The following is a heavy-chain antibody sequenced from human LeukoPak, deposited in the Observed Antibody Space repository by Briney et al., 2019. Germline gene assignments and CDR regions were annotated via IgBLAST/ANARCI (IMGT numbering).Heavy chain of an antibody. Sequence: GGSLRLSCAASGFTFSNAWMRWVRQAAGKGLEWVGRIKSKTDGGTTDYAAPVKGRFTISRDDSKNTLYLQMNSLKTEDTAVYYCTTVLGYCSGGSCYSGYWGQGTLVTVSS. J-gene: IGHJ4*02. CDR2: IKSKTDGGTT. V-gene: IGHV3-15*01. CDR3: TTVLGYCSGGSCYSGY. CDR1: GFTFSNAW. D-gene: IGHD2-15*01.